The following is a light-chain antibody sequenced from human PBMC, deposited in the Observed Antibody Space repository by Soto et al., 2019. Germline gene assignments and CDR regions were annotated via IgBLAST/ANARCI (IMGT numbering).Light chain of an antibody. V-gene: IGKV3D-15*01. CDR1: QSVSSN. CDR2: DAS. Sequence: IVMRQSPATLSVSPGERATLSCWASQSVSSNLAWYQQKPGQAPRLLIYDASNRATGIPARFSGSGSGTEFTLTISSLQSEDFALYYCQQYNDWPLTFGQGTKVDIK. J-gene: IGKJ1*01. CDR3: QQYNDWPLT.